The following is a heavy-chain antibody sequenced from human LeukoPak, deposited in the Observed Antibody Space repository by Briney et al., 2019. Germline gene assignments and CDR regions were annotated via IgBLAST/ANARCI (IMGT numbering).Heavy chain of an antibody. CDR2: IDDSGNT. V-gene: IGHV4-61*01. D-gene: IGHD3-10*01. Sequence: SETLSLTCTVSGGSVSSGSYYWSWIRRPPGKGLEWIGYIDDSGNTNYNPSLKSQVTISVDKSKNQFSLKLSFVTAANTAMYYCARSDYHNSGSHTVFDAFDIWGQGTRVTVSS. J-gene: IGHJ3*02. CDR1: GGSVSSGSYY. CDR3: ARSDYHNSGSHTVFDAFDI.